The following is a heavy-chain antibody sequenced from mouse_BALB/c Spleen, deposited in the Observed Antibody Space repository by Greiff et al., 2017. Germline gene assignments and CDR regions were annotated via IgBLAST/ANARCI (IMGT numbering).Heavy chain of an antibody. V-gene: IGHV1S81*02. Sequence: VQLQQSGAELVKPGASVKLSCKASGYTFTSYCMHWVKQRPGQGLEWIGEISPSNGRTNYNEKFKSKATLTVDKSSSKAYMKLSSLTSEDAAVYYCARRRTMITTGYAMDDWGQGTSVTVSS. D-gene: IGHD2-4*01. CDR1: GYTFTSYC. J-gene: IGHJ4*01. CDR2: ISPSNGRT. CDR3: ARRRTMITTGYAMDD.